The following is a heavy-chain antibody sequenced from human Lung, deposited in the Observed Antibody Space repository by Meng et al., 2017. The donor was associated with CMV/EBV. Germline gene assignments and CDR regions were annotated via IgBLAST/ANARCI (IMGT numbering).Heavy chain of an antibody. CDR1: GFSLSTSGVG. D-gene: IGHD1-26*01. J-gene: IGHJ4*03. Sequence: SCLXLVXPTQALTLTCSFSGFSLSTSGVGVGWIRQLPAKALEWLALIYWNDDKRYSPYLKGRLTITKDTCKNQVVLTMTNMDPVDTPTYYCAHSEDSGSPLLDDWXHGTLVTVSS. V-gene: IGHV2-5*01. CDR2: IYWNDDK. CDR3: AHSEDSGSPLLDD.